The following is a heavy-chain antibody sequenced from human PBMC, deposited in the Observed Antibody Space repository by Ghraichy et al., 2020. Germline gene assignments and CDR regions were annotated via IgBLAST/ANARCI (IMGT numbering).Heavy chain of an antibody. D-gene: IGHD6-13*01. CDR3: ARIIAAAGSGYYYYGMDV. CDR1: GFSLSTSGMC. V-gene: IGHV2-70*11. Sequence: SGPTQVKPTQTLTLTCTFSGFSLSTSGMCVSWIRQPPGKALEWLARIDWDDDKYYSTSLKTRLTISKDTSKNQVVLTMTNMDPVDTATYYCARIIAAAGSGYYYYGMDVWGQGTTVTVSS. CDR2: IDWDDDK. J-gene: IGHJ6*02.